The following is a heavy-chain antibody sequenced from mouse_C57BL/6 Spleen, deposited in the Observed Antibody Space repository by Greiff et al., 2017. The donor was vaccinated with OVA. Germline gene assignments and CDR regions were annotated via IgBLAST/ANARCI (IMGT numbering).Heavy chain of an antibody. CDR3: TRLYGSSPFAY. D-gene: IGHD1-1*01. Sequence: LVESGAELVRPGASVTLSCKASGYTFTDYEMHWVKQTPVHGLEWIGAIDPETGGTAYNQKFKGKAILTADKSSSTAYMELRSLTSEDSAVYYCTRLYGSSPFAYWGQGTLVTVSA. V-gene: IGHV1-15*01. CDR2: IDPETGGT. CDR1: GYTFTDYE. J-gene: IGHJ3*01.